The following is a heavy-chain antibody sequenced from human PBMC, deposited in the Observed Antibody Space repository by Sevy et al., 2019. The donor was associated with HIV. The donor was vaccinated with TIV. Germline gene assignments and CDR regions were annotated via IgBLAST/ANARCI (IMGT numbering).Heavy chain of an antibody. CDR2: IYPGDSDT. V-gene: IGHV5-51*01. CDR3: ARAISDYGGKAYYYYYYMDV. CDR1: GYSFTSYW. J-gene: IGHJ6*03. D-gene: IGHD4-17*01. Sequence: GESLKISCKGSGYSFTSYWIGWVRQMPGKGLEWMGIIYPGDSDTRYSRSFQGQVTISADKSIRTAYLQWSSLKASETAMYYCARAISDYGGKAYYYYYYMDVWGKGTTVTVSS.